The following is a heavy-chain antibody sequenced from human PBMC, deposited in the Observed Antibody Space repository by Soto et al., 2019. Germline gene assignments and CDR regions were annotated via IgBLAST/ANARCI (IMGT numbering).Heavy chain of an antibody. CDR1: GFTLSNFW. J-gene: IGHJ6*02. CDR2: INSDGRST. D-gene: IGHD1-26*01. Sequence: EVQLVESGGGLFQPGGSLRLSCAASGFTLSNFWMHWVRQAPGKGLAWVSRINSDGRSTSYVDSVKGRFTISRDNANNTLYLEMNSLRAEDTAVYFCARGGRYRENYYFGMDVWGQGTTVTVSS. CDR3: ARGGRYRENYYFGMDV. V-gene: IGHV3-74*01.